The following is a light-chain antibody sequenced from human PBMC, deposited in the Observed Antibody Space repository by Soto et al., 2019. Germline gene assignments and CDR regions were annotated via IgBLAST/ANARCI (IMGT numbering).Light chain of an antibody. CDR3: QQYNNWPGT. V-gene: IGKV3-15*01. Sequence: EIVMTQSPATLSVSPGERATLSCRASQSVSSNLAWYQQKPGQAPRPLIYGASTRATGIPARFSGSGSGTEFTLTISSLQSEDFAVYYCQQYNNWPGTFGQGTKV. CDR2: GAS. J-gene: IGKJ1*01. CDR1: QSVSSN.